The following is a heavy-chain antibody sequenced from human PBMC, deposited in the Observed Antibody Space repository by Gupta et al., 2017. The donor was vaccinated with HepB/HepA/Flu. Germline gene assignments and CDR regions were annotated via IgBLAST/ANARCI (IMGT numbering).Heavy chain of an antibody. V-gene: IGHV3-48*02. J-gene: IGHJ3*02. Sequence: EVQLVESGGGLVQPGGSLRLSCTAYGFTFSNSSMNWVRQVPGKGLEWVSYISTASTLINYADSVKGRFTISRDNAKNSMFLQMNSLRDEDTAAYYCARRLVGAPRAFDIWGQGTMVTVSS. CDR2: ISTASTLI. D-gene: IGHD1-26*01. CDR3: ARRLVGAPRAFDI. CDR1: GFTFSNSS.